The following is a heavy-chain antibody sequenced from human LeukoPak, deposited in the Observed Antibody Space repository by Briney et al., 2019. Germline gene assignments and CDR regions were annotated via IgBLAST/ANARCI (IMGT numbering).Heavy chain of an antibody. CDR1: GYSMSSGYY. D-gene: IGHD5-18*01. J-gene: IGHJ6*03. CDR2: MYHTGST. CDR3: ARGMDTAMVSYYYYYMDV. Sequence: PSETLSLTCTVSGYSMSSGYYWGWIRQPPERGLEWIGSMYHTGSTYYNPSLKSRVTISVDTSKNQFSLKLSSVTAADTAVYYCARGMDTAMVSYYYYYMDVWGKGTTVTVSS. V-gene: IGHV4-38-2*02.